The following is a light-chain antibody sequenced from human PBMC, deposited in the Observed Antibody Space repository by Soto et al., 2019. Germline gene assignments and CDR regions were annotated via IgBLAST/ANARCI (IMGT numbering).Light chain of an antibody. V-gene: IGKV1-39*01. CDR3: QQSYSTPRT. Sequence: DIQMTQSPSSLSASVGDRVTIACRASQSISSFLSWYQQKPGKAPKLLIYAASSLQSGVPSRFSGSGSGTDLTLSSSSLQPEDFATYYCQQSYSTPRTFGQGTKLEIK. CDR1: QSISSF. CDR2: AAS. J-gene: IGKJ2*01.